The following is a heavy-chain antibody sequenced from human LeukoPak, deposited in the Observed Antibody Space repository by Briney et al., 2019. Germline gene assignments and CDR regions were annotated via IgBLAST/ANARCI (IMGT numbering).Heavy chain of an antibody. CDR3: AVGYCSSTSCYKANWFDP. CDR2: IIPIFGTA. CDR1: GGTFSSYA. J-gene: IGHJ5*02. Sequence: SVKVSCKASGGTFSSYAISWVRQAPGQGLEWMGGIIPIFGTANYAQKFQGRVTITADESTSTAYMELGSLRSEDTAVYYCAVGYCSSTSCYKANWFDPWGQGTLVTVSS. V-gene: IGHV1-69*13. D-gene: IGHD2-2*02.